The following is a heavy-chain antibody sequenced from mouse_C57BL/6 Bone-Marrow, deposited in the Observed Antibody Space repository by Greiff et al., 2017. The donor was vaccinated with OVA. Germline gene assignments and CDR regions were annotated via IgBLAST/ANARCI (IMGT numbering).Heavy chain of an antibody. V-gene: IGHV1-82*01. CDR3: ARGGLGRMDY. Sequence: QVQLKESGPELVKPGASVKISCKASGYAFSSSWMNWVKQRPGKGLEWIGRIYPGDGDTNYNGKFKGKATLTADKSSSTAYMQLSSLTSEDSAVYFCARGGLGRMDYWGQGTTLTVSS. J-gene: IGHJ2*01. D-gene: IGHD4-1*01. CDR2: IYPGDGDT. CDR1: GYAFSSSW.